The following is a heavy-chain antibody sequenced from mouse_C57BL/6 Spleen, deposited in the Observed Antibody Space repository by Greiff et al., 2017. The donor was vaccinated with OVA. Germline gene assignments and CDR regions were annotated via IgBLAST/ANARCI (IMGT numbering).Heavy chain of an antibody. CDR3: ARKSSGYGAYYFDY. V-gene: IGHV1-69*01. Sequence: QVQLQQPGAELVMPGASVKLSCKASGYTFTSYWMHWVKQRPGQGLEWIGEIDPSDSYTNYNQKFKGKSTLTVDKSSSTAYMQLSSLTSEDSAVYYCARKSSGYGAYYFDYWGQGTTLTVSS. D-gene: IGHD3-2*02. CDR2: IDPSDSYT. J-gene: IGHJ2*01. CDR1: GYTFTSYW.